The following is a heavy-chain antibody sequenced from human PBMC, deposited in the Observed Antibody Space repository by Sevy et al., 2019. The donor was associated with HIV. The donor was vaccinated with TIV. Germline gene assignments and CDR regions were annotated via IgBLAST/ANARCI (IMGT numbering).Heavy chain of an antibody. CDR1: GFTFSRFA. CDR2: ISYDGSRK. J-gene: IGHJ3*01. Sequence: GGSLRLSCAASGFTFSRFAMSWVRQAPGKGLEWLAFISYDGSRKYYADSVKGRFTISRDNSKNTLFMQVNSLRAEDTALYYCARERDRQALNVWGQGTMVTVSS. V-gene: IGHV3-30-3*01. CDR3: ARERDRQALNV.